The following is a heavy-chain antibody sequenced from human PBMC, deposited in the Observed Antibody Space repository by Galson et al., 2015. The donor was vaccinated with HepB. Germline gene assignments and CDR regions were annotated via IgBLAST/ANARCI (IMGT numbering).Heavy chain of an antibody. CDR3: ASDSIYVNAFDN. CDR1: GFTFSDFY. J-gene: IGHJ3*02. Sequence: SLRLSCAASGFTFSDFYVSWIRQAPGKGLEWVSYISGGSTYTNYAASVKGRFTISRDNAKNSVFLQMNSLRAEDTAVYYCASDSIYVNAFDNWGRGTLVTVSS. V-gene: IGHV3-11*06. D-gene: IGHD2/OR15-2a*01. CDR2: ISGGSTYT.